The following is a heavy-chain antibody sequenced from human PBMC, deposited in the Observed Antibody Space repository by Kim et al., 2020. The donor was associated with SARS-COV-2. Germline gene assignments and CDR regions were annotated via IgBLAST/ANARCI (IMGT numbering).Heavy chain of an antibody. CDR1: GVTFNKAW. J-gene: IGHJ3*01. CDR2: IKSRTDGGAT. CDR3: ATELLLWFGLGAFDL. D-gene: IGHD3-10*01. V-gene: IGHV3-15*01. Sequence: GGSLRLSCAASGVTFNKAWMTWVRQAPGKGLEWVGRIKSRTDGGATDYAAPVKGRFTISRDDSKDTLFLQMNSLRTEDTAVYYCATELLLWFGLGAFDLWGQGTMVTVSS.